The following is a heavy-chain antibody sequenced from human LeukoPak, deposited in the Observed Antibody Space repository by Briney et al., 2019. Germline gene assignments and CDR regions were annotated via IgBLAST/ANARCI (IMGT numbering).Heavy chain of an antibody. V-gene: IGHV1-8*03. J-gene: IGHJ4*02. Sequence: ASVKVSCKASRYTFTSYDISWVRQATGQGLEWMGWMNPNSGNTGYAQKFQGRVTITRNTSISTAYMELSSLRSEDTAVYYCARASGSGSVSSPYYFDYWGQGTLVTVSS. CDR2: MNPNSGNT. CDR1: RYTFTSYD. D-gene: IGHD3-10*01. CDR3: ARASGSGSVSSPYYFDY.